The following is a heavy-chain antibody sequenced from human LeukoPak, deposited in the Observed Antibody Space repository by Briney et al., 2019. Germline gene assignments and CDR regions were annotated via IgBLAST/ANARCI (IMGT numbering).Heavy chain of an antibody. CDR2: ISYDGSNK. Sequence: GGSLRLSCAAPGFTFSSYAMSWVRQAPGKGLEWVAVISYDGSNKYYADSVKGRFTISRDNSKNTLYLQMNSLRAEDTAVYYCARDATEGPDYYDSSGYSSAFDYWGQGTLVTVSS. V-gene: IGHV3-30-3*01. CDR3: ARDATEGPDYYDSSGYSSAFDY. CDR1: GFTFSSYA. J-gene: IGHJ4*02. D-gene: IGHD3-22*01.